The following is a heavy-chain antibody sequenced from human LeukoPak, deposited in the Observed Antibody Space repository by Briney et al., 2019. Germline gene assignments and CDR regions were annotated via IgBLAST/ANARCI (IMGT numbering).Heavy chain of an antibody. CDR3: ARAGQEGTLDY. CDR1: GGTFSSYA. CDR2: IIPIFGTA. J-gene: IGHJ4*02. Sequence: VASVKVSCKASGGTFSSYAISWVRQAPGQGLEWMGGIIPIFGTANYAQKFQGRVTITADKSTSTAYMELSSLRSEDTAVYYCARAGQEGTLDYWGQGTLVTVSS. D-gene: IGHD3/OR15-3a*01. V-gene: IGHV1-69*06.